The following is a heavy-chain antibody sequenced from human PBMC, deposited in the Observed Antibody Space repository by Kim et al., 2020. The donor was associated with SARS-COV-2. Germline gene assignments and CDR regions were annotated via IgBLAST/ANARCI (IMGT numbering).Heavy chain of an antibody. Sequence: GGSLRLSCAASGFTFSSYAMSWVRQAPGKGLEWVSAISGSGGSTYYADSVKGRFTISRDNSKNTLYLQMNSLRAEDTAVYYCAKDPSDNYDYVWGSYRPSDYWGQGTLVTVSS. CDR2: ISGSGGST. CDR3: AKDPSDNYDYVWGSYRPSDY. CDR1: GFTFSSYA. V-gene: IGHV3-23*01. D-gene: IGHD3-16*02. J-gene: IGHJ4*02.